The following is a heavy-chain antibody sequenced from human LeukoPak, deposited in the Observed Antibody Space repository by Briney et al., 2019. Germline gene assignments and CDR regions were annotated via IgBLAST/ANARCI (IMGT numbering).Heavy chain of an antibody. D-gene: IGHD6-13*01. V-gene: IGHV3-30*18. CDR2: ISYDGSNK. CDR3: AKDRIAAAGTGEGFDY. CDR1: GFTFSSYG. Sequence: PGRSLRLSCAASGFTFSSYGMHWVRQAPGKGLEWVAVISYDGSNKYYADSVKGRFTIPRDNSKNTLYLQMNSLRAEDTAAYYCAKDRIAAAGTGEGFDYWGQGTLVTVSS. J-gene: IGHJ4*02.